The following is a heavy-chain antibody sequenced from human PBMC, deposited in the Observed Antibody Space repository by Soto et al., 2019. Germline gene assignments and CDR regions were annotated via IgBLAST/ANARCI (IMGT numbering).Heavy chain of an antibody. Sequence: GASVKVSCKASGFSFTGYYIHWLRQAPGQGLEWMGWINAHAQKFQGRVTLTRDTSIATAYLTLTSLTSDDTALYYCAKDLTRQLAYWLDPWGQGTQVTVYS. V-gene: IGHV1-2*02. J-gene: IGHJ5*02. CDR3: AKDLTRQLAYWLDP. CDR1: GFSFTGYY. D-gene: IGHD6-6*01. CDR2: INAH.